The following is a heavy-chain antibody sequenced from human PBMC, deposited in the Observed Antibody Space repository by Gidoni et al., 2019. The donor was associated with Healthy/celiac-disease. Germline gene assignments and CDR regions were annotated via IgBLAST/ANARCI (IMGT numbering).Heavy chain of an antibody. CDR2: IYYSGST. CDR3: ARGIAAAGYDAFDI. CDR1: VGSISSSSYY. J-gene: IGHJ3*02. V-gene: IGHV4-39*01. Sequence: QLQLQESGPGLVKPSETLSLTCTVSVGSISSSSYYWGWIRQPPGKGLEWIGSIYYSGSTYYNPSLKSRVTISVDTSKNQFSLKLSSVTAADTAVYYCARGIAAAGYDAFDIWGQGTMVTVSS. D-gene: IGHD6-13*01.